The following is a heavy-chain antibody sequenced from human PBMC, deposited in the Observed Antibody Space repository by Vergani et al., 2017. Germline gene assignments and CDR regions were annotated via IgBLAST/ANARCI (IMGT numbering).Heavy chain of an antibody. D-gene: IGHD3-10*01. CDR1: GFTFSNAW. J-gene: IGHJ4*02. CDR3: TTETEFLFDY. V-gene: IGHV3-15*01. Sequence: EVQLVESGGGLVKPGGSLRLSCAASGFTFSNAWMSWVRQAPGKGLEWVGRIKSKTDGGRTDYAAPVKGRFPISRDDSKNTLYLQMNSLKTEDTAVYYCTTETEFLFDYWGQGTLVTVSS. CDR2: IKSKTDGGRT.